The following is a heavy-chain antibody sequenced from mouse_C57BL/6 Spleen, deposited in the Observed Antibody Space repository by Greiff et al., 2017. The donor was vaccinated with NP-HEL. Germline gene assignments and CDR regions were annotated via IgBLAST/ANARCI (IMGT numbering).Heavy chain of an antibody. CDR1: GYTFTDYY. CDR2: INPNNGGT. Sequence: EVQLQQSGPELVKPGASVKISCKASGYTFTDYYMNWVKQSHGKSLEWIGDINPNNGGTSYNQKFKGKATLTVDKSSSTAYMELRSLTSEDSAVYYCRRRNFDYWGQGTTLTVSS. J-gene: IGHJ2*01. CDR3: RRRNFDY. V-gene: IGHV1-26*01.